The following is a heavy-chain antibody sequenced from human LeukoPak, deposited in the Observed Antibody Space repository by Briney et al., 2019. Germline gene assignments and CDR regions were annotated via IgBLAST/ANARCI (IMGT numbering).Heavy chain of an antibody. D-gene: IGHD2-15*01. V-gene: IGHV3-21*04. CDR3: ARVFRSGGSLDY. CDR2: ISSSSSYI. CDR1: GFTFSSYS. J-gene: IGHJ4*02. Sequence: PGGSLRLSCAASGFTFSSYSMNWVRQAPGKGLEWVSSISSSSSYIYYADSVKGRFTISRDNAKNSLYLQMNSLRADDTAVYYCARVFRSGGSLDYWGQGTLVTVSS.